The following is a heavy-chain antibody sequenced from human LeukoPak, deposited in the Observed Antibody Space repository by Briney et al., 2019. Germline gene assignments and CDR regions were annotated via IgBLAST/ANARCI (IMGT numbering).Heavy chain of an antibody. J-gene: IGHJ4*02. CDR2: IYHSGST. CDR3: ARHNPIWSGYYTGYFDY. CDR1: GGSISSGGYS. V-gene: IGHV4-30-2*01. Sequence: PSQTLSLTCAVSGGSISSGGYSWSWIRQPPGKGLEWIGYIYHSGSTYYNPSLKSRVTISVDRSKNQFSLKLSSVTAADTAVYYCARHNPIWSGYYTGYFDYWGQGTLVTVSS. D-gene: IGHD3-3*01.